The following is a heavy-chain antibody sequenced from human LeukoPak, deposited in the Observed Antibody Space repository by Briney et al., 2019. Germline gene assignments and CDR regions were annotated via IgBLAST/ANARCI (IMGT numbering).Heavy chain of an antibody. V-gene: IGHV3-21*01. CDR1: GFRFNTYW. J-gene: IGHJ6*03. D-gene: IGHD3-10*01. CDR2: ISSSSSYI. CDR3: ARDIAWFGLYYYYYMDV. Sequence: PGGSLRLSCAASGFRFNTYWMNWVRQAPGKGLEWVSSISSSSSYIYYADSVKGRFTISRDNAKNSLYLQMNSLRAEDTAVYYCARDIAWFGLYYYYYMDVWGKGTTVTVSS.